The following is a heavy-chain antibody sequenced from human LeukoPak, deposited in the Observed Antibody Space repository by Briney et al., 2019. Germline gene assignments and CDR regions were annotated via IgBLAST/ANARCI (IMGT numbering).Heavy chain of an antibody. Sequence: GGSLRLSCAASGLTLSRYWMSWVHEAPRKGLEWVANIKEDGSKKYYVHSVKGRFTISRDNAKNSLYLQMNSLRAEDTAVYSCARDGRDGYIDYWGQGTLVTVSS. CDR3: ARDGRDGYIDY. D-gene: IGHD1-26*01. J-gene: IGHJ4*02. CDR2: IKEDGSKK. V-gene: IGHV3-7*01. CDR1: GLTLSRYW.